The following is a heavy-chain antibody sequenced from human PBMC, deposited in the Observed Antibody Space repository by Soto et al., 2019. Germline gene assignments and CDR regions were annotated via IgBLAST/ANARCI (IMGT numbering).Heavy chain of an antibody. Sequence: GGSLRLSCAASGFTFSSYGMHWVRQAPGKGLEWVAVIWYDGSKKYYADSVKGRFTISRDNSKNTLYLQMNSLRAEDTAVYYCARAGQGSGSYYFDYWGQGTLVTVSS. V-gene: IGHV3-33*01. D-gene: IGHD3-10*01. J-gene: IGHJ4*02. CDR3: ARAGQGSGSYYFDY. CDR1: GFTFSSYG. CDR2: IWYDGSKK.